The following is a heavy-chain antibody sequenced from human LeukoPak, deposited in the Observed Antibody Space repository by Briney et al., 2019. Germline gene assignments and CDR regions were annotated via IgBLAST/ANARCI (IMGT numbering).Heavy chain of an antibody. V-gene: IGHV1-69*04. CDR2: IIPILGIA. CDR3: ARDRRDGYNFRGRAAFDI. D-gene: IGHD5-24*01. CDR1: GGTFSSYA. J-gene: IGHJ3*02. Sequence: SVKVSCKASGGTFSSYAISWVRQAPGQGLEWMGRIIPILGIANYAQKFQGRVTITADKSTSTAYMELSSLRSEGTAVYYCARDRRDGYNFRGRAAFDIWGQGTMVTVSS.